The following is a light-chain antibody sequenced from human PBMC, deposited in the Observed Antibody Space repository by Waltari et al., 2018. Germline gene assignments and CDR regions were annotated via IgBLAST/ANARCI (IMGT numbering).Light chain of an antibody. V-gene: IGLV3-21*01. CDR3: QVWDSNTDHVV. CDR1: NIGVKS. CDR2: DDS. J-gene: IGLJ2*01. Sequence: SSVLTPPPSVSLAPGKTARITCGGNNIGVKSVHWYQQKPGQAPALVIYDDSDRPSGIPERFSGSNSGNTATLTISRVEAGDEADYYCQVWDSNTDHVVFGGGTKLTVL.